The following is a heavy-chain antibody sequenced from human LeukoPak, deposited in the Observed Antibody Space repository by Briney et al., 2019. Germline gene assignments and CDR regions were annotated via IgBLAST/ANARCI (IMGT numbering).Heavy chain of an antibody. CDR1: GDSVSSNSAA. CDR3: ARDRLNLGGYRIDP. V-gene: IGHV6-1*01. Sequence: SQTLSLTCAISGDSVSSNSAAWNWIRQSPSRGLEWLGRTYYRSKWYNDYAVSVKSRITINPNTSQNQFSLQLNSVTPEDTAVYYCARDRLNLGGYRIDPWGQGTLVTVSS. J-gene: IGHJ5*02. D-gene: IGHD3-16*02. CDR2: TYYRSKWYN.